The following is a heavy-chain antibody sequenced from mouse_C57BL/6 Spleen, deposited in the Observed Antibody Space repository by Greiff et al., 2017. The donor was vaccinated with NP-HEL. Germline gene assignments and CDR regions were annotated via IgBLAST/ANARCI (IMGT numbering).Heavy chain of an antibody. CDR3: ARGEDYYGSSYWYFDV. J-gene: IGHJ1*03. D-gene: IGHD1-1*01. Sequence: QVHVKQSGAELVKPGASVKLSCKASGYTFTSYWLHWVKQRPGRGLEWIGRIDPNSGGTKYNEKFKSKATLTVDKPSSTAYMQLSSLTSEDSAVYYCARGEDYYGSSYWYFDVWGTGTTVTVSS. CDR1: GYTFTSYW. V-gene: IGHV1-72*01. CDR2: IDPNSGGT.